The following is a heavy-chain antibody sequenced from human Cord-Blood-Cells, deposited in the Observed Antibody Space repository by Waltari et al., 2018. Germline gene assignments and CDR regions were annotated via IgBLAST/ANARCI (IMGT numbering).Heavy chain of an antibody. CDR3: ARVMVVGYSFFDY. D-gene: IGHD5-18*01. Sequence: EVQLVESGGGLVKPGGSLRLSCAASGFTFSSYSMNWVRQAPGKGLEWVSSISSSSSYIYYADSVKGRFTISRDNAKNSLYLQMNSLRAEDTAVYYCARVMVVGYSFFDYWGQGTLVTVSS. V-gene: IGHV3-21*01. J-gene: IGHJ4*02. CDR2: ISSSSSYI. CDR1: GFTFSSYS.